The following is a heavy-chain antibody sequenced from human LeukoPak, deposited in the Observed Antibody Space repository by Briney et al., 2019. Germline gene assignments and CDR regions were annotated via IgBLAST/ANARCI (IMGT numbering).Heavy chain of an antibody. CDR2: ITGTGGST. D-gene: IGHD6-19*01. CDR1: GFSLSTYG. J-gene: IGHJ4*02. CDR3: AKDHGTAVAGFYY. V-gene: IGHV3-23*01. Sequence: GGSLRLSCAASGFSLSTYGVSWVRQPPGKGLEWVSGITGTGGSTYYADSVKGRFTVSRDTSKNTLYLQMNNLRAEDTAIYYCAKDHGTAVAGFYYWGQGTLVTVSS.